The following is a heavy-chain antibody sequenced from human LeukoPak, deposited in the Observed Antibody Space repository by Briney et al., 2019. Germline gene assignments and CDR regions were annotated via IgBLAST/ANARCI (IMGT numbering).Heavy chain of an antibody. CDR3: AKNGDRGAYCTGGTCYPYFYYYMDV. V-gene: IGHV3-21*04. D-gene: IGHD2-15*01. CDR1: GFTFSSYS. Sequence: GGSLRLSCAASGFTFSSYSMNWVRQAPGKGLEWVSSITSSSSYIYYADSVKGRFTISRDNSKNTLYLQMNSLRAEDTAIYYCAKNGDRGAYCTGGTCYPYFYYYMDVWGKGTTVTI. J-gene: IGHJ6*03. CDR2: ITSSSSYI.